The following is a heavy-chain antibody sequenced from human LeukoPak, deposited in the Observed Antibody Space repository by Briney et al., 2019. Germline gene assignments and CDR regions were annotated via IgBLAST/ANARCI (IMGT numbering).Heavy chain of an antibody. V-gene: IGHV3-23*01. CDR2: ISGSGGTT. CDR1: AFTFSSYA. CDR3: ATDGGLSRVADRGFDS. J-gene: IGHJ4*02. Sequence: PGGSLRLSCAASAFTFSSYAMSWVCQAPGKGLEWVSAISGSGGTTYYADSVKGRFTISRDNSKNTLYLQMNSLGAEDTAVYYCATDGGLSRVADRGFDSWGQGTLVTVSS. D-gene: IGHD3-16*01.